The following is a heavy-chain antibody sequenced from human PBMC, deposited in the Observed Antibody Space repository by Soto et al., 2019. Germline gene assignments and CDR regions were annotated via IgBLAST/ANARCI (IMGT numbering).Heavy chain of an antibody. V-gene: IGHV1-18*01. CDR1: GYTFTSYG. D-gene: IGHD6-19*01. J-gene: IGHJ5*02. CDR3: ARDRAVAGKFDP. Sequence: GSSVNVSCKASGYTFTSYGISWVRQAPGQGLEWMGWISAYNGNTNYAQKLQGRVTMTTDTSTSTAYMELRSLRSDDTAVYYCARDRAVAGKFDPWGQGTLVTVS. CDR2: ISAYNGNT.